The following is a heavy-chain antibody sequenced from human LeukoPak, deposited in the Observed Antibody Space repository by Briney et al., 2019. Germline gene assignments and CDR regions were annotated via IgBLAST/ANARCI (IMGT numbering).Heavy chain of an antibody. D-gene: IGHD6-13*01. CDR3: AKDIGRRIADYGMDV. CDR2: ISGDGGSK. CDR1: GFTFDDYA. V-gene: IGHV3-43*02. J-gene: IGHJ6*02. Sequence: PGGSLRLSCAASGFTFDDYAMHWVRQAPGKGLEWVSNISGDGGSKYYADSVKGRFTISRDNSKNSLYLQMNSLRTEDTALYYCAKDIGRRIADYGMDVWGQGTTVTVSS.